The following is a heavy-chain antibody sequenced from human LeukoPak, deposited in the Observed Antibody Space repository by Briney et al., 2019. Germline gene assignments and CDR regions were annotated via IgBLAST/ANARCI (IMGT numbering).Heavy chain of an antibody. CDR1: GYTLTTHQ. CDR3: ARNGAGLHY. CDR2: FTPSGGGS. V-gene: IGHV1-46*01. Sequence: GASVKVSCKALGYTLTTHQMYWVRQAPGQGLEWVGTFTPSGGGSTYAQNFPGRMTMTGDMSTNTAYLELSSLRSEDTAVYFCARNGAGLHYWSQGSLVTVSS. J-gene: IGHJ4*02. D-gene: IGHD1-1*01.